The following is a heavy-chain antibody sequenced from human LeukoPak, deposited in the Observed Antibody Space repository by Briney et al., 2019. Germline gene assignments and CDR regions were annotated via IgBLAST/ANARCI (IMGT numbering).Heavy chain of an antibody. CDR1: GFTFSNYW. V-gene: IGHV3-74*01. J-gene: IGHJ4*02. Sequence: GGSLRLSCAASGFTFSNYWMHWVRQAPGKGLAWVSRINTDGSRITHADSVKGRFTISRDNAMNTVYLQMNSLRAEDTAVYYCARVGKWFPYYFDYWGQGTLVTVSS. CDR3: ARVGKWFPYYFDY. CDR2: INTDGSRI. D-gene: IGHD3-22*01.